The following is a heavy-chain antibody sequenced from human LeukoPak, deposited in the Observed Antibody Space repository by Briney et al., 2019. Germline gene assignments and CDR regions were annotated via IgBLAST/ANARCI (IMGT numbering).Heavy chain of an antibody. CDR3: ARSSTYHFDH. J-gene: IGHJ4*02. CDR1: GFTVSSSY. D-gene: IGHD2-2*01. CDR2: IYSGGRT. Sequence: GGSLRLSCAASGFTVSSSYMSWVRQAPGKGLEWVSVIYSGGRTYYPDSVKGRFTISRYNSKNTVYLQMNSLRAEDTAIYYCARSSTYHFDHWGQGTLVTVSS. V-gene: IGHV3-53*04.